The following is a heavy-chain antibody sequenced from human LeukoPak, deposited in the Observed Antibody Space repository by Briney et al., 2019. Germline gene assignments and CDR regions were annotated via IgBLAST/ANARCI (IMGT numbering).Heavy chain of an antibody. CDR1: GGSFSGYY. V-gene: IGHV4-34*01. Sequence: SETLSLTCAVYGGSFSGYYWSWIRQPPGKGLEWIGEINHSGSTNYNPSLKSRVTISVDTSKNQFSLKLSSVTAAGTAVYYCARGAGYAIGYWGQGTLVTVSS. D-gene: IGHD5-12*01. CDR3: ARGAGYAIGY. J-gene: IGHJ4*02. CDR2: INHSGST.